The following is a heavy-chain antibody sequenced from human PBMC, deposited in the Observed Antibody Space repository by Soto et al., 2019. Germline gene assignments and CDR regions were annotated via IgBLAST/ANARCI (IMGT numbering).Heavy chain of an antibody. CDR3: AGEGRSWFSELDY. V-gene: IGHV4-31*03. D-gene: IGHD6-13*01. CDR1: GGSISSGAFY. Sequence: QVQLQQSGPGLVKPSHTLSLTCTVSGGSISSGAFYWSRIRQRPGKGLEWIGYIYYSGSTYYNPSLKSRVTMSVEASTNHSAQKLRSVPAADEAVDYCAGEGRSWFSELDYWGQGTLVTVSS. CDR2: IYYSGST. J-gene: IGHJ4*02.